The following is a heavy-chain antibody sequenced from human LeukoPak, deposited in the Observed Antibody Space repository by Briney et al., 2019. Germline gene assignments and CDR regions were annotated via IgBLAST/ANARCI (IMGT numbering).Heavy chain of an antibody. J-gene: IGHJ4*02. CDR2: IIPIFGKA. V-gene: IGHV1-69*04. CDR3: ARERYYDSSGHYPSKYFDS. Sequence: SVKVSCKTSGGTFSNNDISWVRQAPGQGLEWIGRIIPIFGKAESAQNFQGRVRLTADKSTNTVYMEMRSLRSDDTAVYYCARERYYDSSGHYPSKYFDSWGQGSLVTVSS. CDR1: GGTFSNND. D-gene: IGHD3-22*01.